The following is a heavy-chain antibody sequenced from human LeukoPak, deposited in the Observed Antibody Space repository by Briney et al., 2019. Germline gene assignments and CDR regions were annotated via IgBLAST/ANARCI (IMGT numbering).Heavy chain of an antibody. CDR2: VYPDDSDT. V-gene: IGHV5-51*01. D-gene: IGHD1-26*01. J-gene: IGHJ4*02. CDR3: AGPSGTYFPFDY. CDR1: GYSFTRYW. Sequence: GESLKISCKTSGYSFTRYWIAWVRQTPGKGLEWMGIVYPDDSDTGYSPAFQGQVTISADKSITTAYLHWSSLKASDTAVYYCAGPSGTYFPFDYWGQGTLVTVSS.